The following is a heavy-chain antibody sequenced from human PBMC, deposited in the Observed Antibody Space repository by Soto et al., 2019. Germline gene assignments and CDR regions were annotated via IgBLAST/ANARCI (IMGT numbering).Heavy chain of an antibody. CDR2: INHSGST. V-gene: IGHV4-34*01. CDR3: ARGGVLLWFGEKNWFDP. J-gene: IGHJ5*02. D-gene: IGHD3-10*01. Sequence: SETLSLTCAVYGGSFSVYYWSWIRHPPGKGLEWIGEINHSGSTNYNPSLKSRVTISVDTSKNQFSLKLSSVTAADTAVYYCARGGVLLWFGEKNWFDPWGQGTLVTVSS. CDR1: GGSFSVYY.